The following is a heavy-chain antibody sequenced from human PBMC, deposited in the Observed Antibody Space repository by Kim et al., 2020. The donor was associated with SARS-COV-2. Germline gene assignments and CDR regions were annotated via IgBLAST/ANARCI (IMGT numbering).Heavy chain of an antibody. J-gene: IGHJ4*02. V-gene: IGHV3-7*01. D-gene: IGHD1-26*01. CDR3: TTRSGCLPPGY. Sequence: GGSLRLSCAASGFSFSNYWMTWVRQAPGNGLEWVAHIKEDGSDKKYGDSVKGRFTISRDNAKNSLYLQMNSLRVEDTAIYYCTTRSGCLPPGYWGQGTLVTVSS. CDR2: IKEDGSDK. CDR1: GFSFSNYW.